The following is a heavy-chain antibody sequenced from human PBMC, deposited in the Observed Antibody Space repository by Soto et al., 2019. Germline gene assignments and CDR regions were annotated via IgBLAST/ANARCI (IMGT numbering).Heavy chain of an antibody. CDR3: ARSTSFGVVIINGPLDY. V-gene: IGHV1-3*01. D-gene: IGHD3-3*01. CDR2: INAGNGNT. CDR1: GYTFTSYA. J-gene: IGHJ4*02. Sequence: RASVKVSCKASGYTFTSYAMHWVRQAPGQRLEWMGWINAGNGNTKYSQKFQGRVTITRDTSASTAYMELSSLRSEDTAVYYCARSTSFGVVIINGPLDYWGQRTLVTVSS.